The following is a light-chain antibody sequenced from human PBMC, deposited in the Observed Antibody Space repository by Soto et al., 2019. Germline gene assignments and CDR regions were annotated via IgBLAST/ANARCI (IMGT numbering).Light chain of an antibody. J-gene: IGLJ2*01. CDR1: SSDVGGYNY. Sequence: QSALTQPPSASGSPGQSVTISCTGMSSDVGGYNYVSWYQQHPGKAPKLMIYEVSKRPSGVPDRFSGSKSGNTASLTVSGRQAEDEADYYCSSYAGANSVVFGGGTQLTVL. V-gene: IGLV2-8*01. CDR3: SSYAGANSVV. CDR2: EVS.